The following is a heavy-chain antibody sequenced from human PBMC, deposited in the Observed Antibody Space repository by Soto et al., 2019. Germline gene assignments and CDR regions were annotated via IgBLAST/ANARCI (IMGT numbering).Heavy chain of an antibody. CDR3: ARGIVATIRN. CDR1: GGSISSGGYS. Sequence: SETLSLTCAVSGGSISSGGYSWSWIRQPPGKGLEWIGYIYHSGSTYFNPSLKSRVTISVDRSKNQFSLKLSSVTAADTAVYYCARGIVATIRNWGQGTLVTVSS. V-gene: IGHV4-30-2*01. J-gene: IGHJ4*02. CDR2: IYHSGST. D-gene: IGHD5-12*01.